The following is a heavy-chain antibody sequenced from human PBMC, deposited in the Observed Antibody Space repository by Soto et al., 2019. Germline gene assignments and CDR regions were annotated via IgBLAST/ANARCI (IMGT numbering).Heavy chain of an antibody. V-gene: IGHV3-33*01. CDR3: AREDVLNSGYERVFDP. CDR1: GFTFSSYG. Sequence: GGSLRLSCAASGFTFSSYGMHWVRQAPGKGLEWVAVIWYDGSNKYYADSVKGRFTISRDNSKNTLYLQMNSLRAEDTAVYYCAREDVLNSGYERVFDPWGQGTLVTVSS. CDR2: IWYDGSNK. D-gene: IGHD5-12*01. J-gene: IGHJ5*02.